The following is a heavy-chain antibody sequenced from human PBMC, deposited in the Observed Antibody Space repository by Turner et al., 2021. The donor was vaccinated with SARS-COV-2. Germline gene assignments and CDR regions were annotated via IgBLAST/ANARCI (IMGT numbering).Heavy chain of an antibody. CDR1: GYTFTSYD. CDR2: MNIKCGNT. CDR3: AGVDCSGDSCYDLDY. Sequence: QVQLVQSGAEVKTPGASVKVSCKASGYTFTSYDINWVRQATEQVLEWMGSMNIKCGNTGYTQKFQGRDTMTRNSSISTAYMKLGSLRSEYTAGYYCAGVDCSGDSCYDLDYWGQGTLVTVSS. V-gene: IGHV1-8*01. D-gene: IGHD2-15*01. J-gene: IGHJ4*02.